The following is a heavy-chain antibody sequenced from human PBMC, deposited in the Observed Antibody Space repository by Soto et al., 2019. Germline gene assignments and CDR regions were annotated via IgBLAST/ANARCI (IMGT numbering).Heavy chain of an antibody. V-gene: IGHV1-18*01. J-gene: IGHJ6*02. CDR1: GFTFSDYG. Sequence: ASVKVSCKASGFTFSDYGLSWVRQAPGQPLEWMGWISGDNINSKYSQKFQGRLTMTTDTSTATASMEQRSLTSDDTAVYYCGREGQQLAQEKYYQFNGMDVWGQGTTVTVSS. D-gene: IGHD6-13*01. CDR3: GREGQQLAQEKYYQFNGMDV. CDR2: ISGDNINS.